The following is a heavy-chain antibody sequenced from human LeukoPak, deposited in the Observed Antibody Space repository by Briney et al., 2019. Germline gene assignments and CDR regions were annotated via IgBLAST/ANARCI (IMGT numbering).Heavy chain of an antibody. V-gene: IGHV3-48*04. Sequence: GGSLRLSCAASGFTFSSYSMNWVRQAPGKGLEWVSYISSSSSTIYYADSVKGRFTISRDNAKNSLYLQMNSLRAEDTAVYYCARDLSGFQGRFDAFDIWGQGTMVTVSS. CDR2: ISSSSSTI. CDR3: ARDLSGFQGRFDAFDI. CDR1: GFTFSSYS. J-gene: IGHJ3*02. D-gene: IGHD3-10*01.